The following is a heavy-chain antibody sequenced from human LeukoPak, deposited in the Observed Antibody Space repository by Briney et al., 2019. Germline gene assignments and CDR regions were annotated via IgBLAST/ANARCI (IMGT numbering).Heavy chain of an antibody. J-gene: IGHJ4*02. CDR3: AREGLVLASSGYSPIGY. V-gene: IGHV1-2*02. D-gene: IGHD3-22*01. CDR1: GYTFNVYY. Sequence: GASVKVSCKASGYTFNVYYIHWVRRAPGQGLEWMGWINPNNGGTNYAQKFQGRVIMTRDTSISTAYMELSRLRSDDTAVYYCAREGLVLASSGYSPIGYWGQGTLVTVSS. CDR2: INPNNGGT.